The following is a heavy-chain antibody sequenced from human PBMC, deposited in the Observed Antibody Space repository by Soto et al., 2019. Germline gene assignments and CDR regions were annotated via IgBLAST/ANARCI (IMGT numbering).Heavy chain of an antibody. Sequence: GGSLRLSCAASGFAFSSYGMHWVRQAPGKGLEWVAVIWYDGSNKYYADSVKGRFTISRDNSKNTLYLQMNSLRAEDTAVYYCARVPGYCSGGSCSRFYYYYGMDVWGQGTTVTVSS. CDR3: ARVPGYCSGGSCSRFYYYYGMDV. CDR1: GFAFSSYG. CDR2: IWYDGSNK. D-gene: IGHD2-15*01. V-gene: IGHV3-33*01. J-gene: IGHJ6*02.